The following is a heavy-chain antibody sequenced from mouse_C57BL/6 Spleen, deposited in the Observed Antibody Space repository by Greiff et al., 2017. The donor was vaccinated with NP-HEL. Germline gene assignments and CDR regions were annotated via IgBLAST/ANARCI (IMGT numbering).Heavy chain of an antibody. Sequence: EVQLQQSGPGMVKPSQSLSLTCTVTGYSITSGYYWHWIRHFPGNKLEWMGYISYSGSTNYNPSLKSRISITHDTSKNHFFLKLNSVTTEDTATYYCARDNYGSNYRYFDVWGTGTTVTVSS. CDR2: ISYSGST. CDR3: ARDNYGSNYRYFDV. J-gene: IGHJ1*03. CDR1: GYSITSGYY. D-gene: IGHD1-1*01. V-gene: IGHV3-1*01.